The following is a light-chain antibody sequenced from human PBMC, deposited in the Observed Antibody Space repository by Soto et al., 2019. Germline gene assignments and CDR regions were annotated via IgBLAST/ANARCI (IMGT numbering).Light chain of an antibody. J-gene: IGLJ7*01. CDR1: SGHSNYA. CDR2: LNSDGSH. Sequence: QLVLTQSPSASASLGASVKLTCTLSSGHSNYAIAWHQQQPEKGPRYLMKLNSDGSHSKGDGIPDRFSGSRSGAERYPTISSLQSEDEADYYCQTWGSGIAVFGGGTQLTVL. V-gene: IGLV4-69*01. CDR3: QTWGSGIAV.